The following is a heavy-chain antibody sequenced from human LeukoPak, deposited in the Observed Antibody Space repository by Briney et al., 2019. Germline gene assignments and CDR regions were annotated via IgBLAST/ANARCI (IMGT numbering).Heavy chain of an antibody. Sequence: GASVKVSCKVSGYTLTELSMHWVRQAPGKGLEWMGGFDPEDGETIYAQKFQGRVTMTEDTSTDTAYMELSSLRSEDTAVFYCATTTLYTPYYMDVWGKGTTVTVSS. CDR2: FDPEDGET. V-gene: IGHV1-24*01. J-gene: IGHJ6*03. CDR3: ATTTLYTPYYMDV. D-gene: IGHD2-15*01. CDR1: GYTLTELS.